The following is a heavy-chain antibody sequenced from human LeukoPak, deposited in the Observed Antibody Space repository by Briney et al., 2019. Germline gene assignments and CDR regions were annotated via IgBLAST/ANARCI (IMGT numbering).Heavy chain of an antibody. CDR3: AKGDSQETGSYYSDY. V-gene: IGHV3-23*01. CDR2: ISRSGTTA. CDR1: GFTFNNYA. D-gene: IGHD3-10*01. Sequence: GGSLRLSCAASGFTFNNYAMTWVRQAPGEGLQWVSAISRSGTTAYYADSVKGRFTISRNNSNNILYLQMGSLRAEDSAVYYCAKGDSQETGSYYSDYWGQGTLVTVSS. J-gene: IGHJ4*02.